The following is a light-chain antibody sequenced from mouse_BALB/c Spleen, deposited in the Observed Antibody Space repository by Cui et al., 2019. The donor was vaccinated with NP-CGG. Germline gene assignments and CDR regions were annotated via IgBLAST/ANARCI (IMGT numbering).Light chain of an antibody. CDR2: GTN. CDR3: ALWYSNHWV. J-gene: IGLJ1*01. CDR1: TGAVTTSNY. Sequence: QAVVNQESAITTSPGETVTLTFRSSTGAVTTSNYANWVQEKPDHLFTGLIGGTNNRAPGVPARFSGSLIGDKAALTITGAQTEDEAIYFCALWYSNHWVFGGGTKLTVL. V-gene: IGLV1*01.